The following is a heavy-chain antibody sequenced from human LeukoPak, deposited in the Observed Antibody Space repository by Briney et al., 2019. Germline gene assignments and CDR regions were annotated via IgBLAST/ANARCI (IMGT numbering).Heavy chain of an antibody. CDR2: IYPGDSDT. CDR3: ARHVSTREYINWFDP. D-gene: IGHD6-6*01. J-gene: IGHJ5*02. CDR1: GYSFTSYW. Sequence: GESLKISCKGSGYSFTSYWIGWVRQMPGKGLEWMGIIYPGDSDTRYSPSFQGQVTISGDKSISTAYLQWSSLKASDTAMYYCARHVSTREYINWFDPWGQGTLVTVSS. V-gene: IGHV5-51*01.